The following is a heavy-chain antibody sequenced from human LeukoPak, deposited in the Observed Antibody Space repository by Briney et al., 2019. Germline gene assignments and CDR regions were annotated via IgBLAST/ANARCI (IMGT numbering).Heavy chain of an antibody. CDR3: ARLGPGSSSFYYYYYMDV. CDR2: IYTSGST. J-gene: IGHJ6*03. V-gene: IGHV4-4*09. Sequence: SETLSLTCTVSGGSISSYYWSWIRQPPGKGLKWIGYIYTSGSTNYNPSLKSRVTISVDTSKNQFSLKLSSVTAADTAVYYCARLGPGSSSFYYYYYMDVWGKGTTVTVSS. CDR1: GGSISSYY. D-gene: IGHD6-6*01.